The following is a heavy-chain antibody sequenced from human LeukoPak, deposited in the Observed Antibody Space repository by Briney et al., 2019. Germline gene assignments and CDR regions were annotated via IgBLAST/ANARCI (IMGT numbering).Heavy chain of an antibody. J-gene: IGHJ4*02. D-gene: IGHD3-22*01. CDR1: GGSFSDHW. CDR3: ARGDYYDSSGFLARAGYYFDY. V-gene: IGHV4-34*01. CDR2: VNHSGRT. Sequence: SETLSLTCAVYGGSFSDHWWTWVRQSPGKGLEWVGEVNHSGRTNYNPSLKSRVTISVDTSKNQFSLKLSSVTAADTAVYYCARGDYYDSSGFLARAGYYFDYWGQGTLVTVSS.